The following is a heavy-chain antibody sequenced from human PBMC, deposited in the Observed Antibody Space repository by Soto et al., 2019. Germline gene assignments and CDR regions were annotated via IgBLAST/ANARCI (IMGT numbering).Heavy chain of an antibody. CDR1: GGSISEKY. V-gene: IGHV4-4*07. Sequence: QLQLQESGPGLVKASETLSLTCIVSGGSISEKYWNCVRQPPGKGLEWIGLIFANGHTDYNPSLKSRVTMSVDASKNQFSLRLTSMTAADTAVYYCVASLAASGLNWLDPWGRGTLVTVSS. D-gene: IGHD6-13*01. J-gene: IGHJ5*02. CDR3: VASLAASGLNWLDP. CDR2: IFANGHT.